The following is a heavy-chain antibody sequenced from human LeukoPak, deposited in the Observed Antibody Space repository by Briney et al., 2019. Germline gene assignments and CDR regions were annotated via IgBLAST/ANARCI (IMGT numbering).Heavy chain of an antibody. CDR3: ARRNNNSSGYYCIYFDS. Sequence: SETLSLTCTVSGGSISSYYWSWIRQPPGKGLEWIGYIYYSGSTNYNPSLKSRFTISVDTSKNQFSLKLTSVTAADTAVYYCARRNNNSSGYYCIYFDSWGQGTLVSVSS. V-gene: IGHV4-59*01. D-gene: IGHD3-22*01. CDR1: GGSISSYY. CDR2: IYYSGST. J-gene: IGHJ4*02.